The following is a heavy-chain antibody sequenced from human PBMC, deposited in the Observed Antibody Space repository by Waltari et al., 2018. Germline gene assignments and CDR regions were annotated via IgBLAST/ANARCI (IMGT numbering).Heavy chain of an antibody. CDR2: TYYRSRWYN. Sequence: QVQLQQSGPGLVKPSQTLSFTCAISGDSVSSKTAAWNWIRQSPSRGLEWLGRTYYRSRWYNNYAVSVKSRITINQDTSKNQFSLQLSSVTPEDTAVYYCARDPPDGYTYFDYWGQGTLVTVSS. D-gene: IGHD3-16*01. V-gene: IGHV6-1*01. CDR3: ARDPPDGYTYFDY. CDR1: GDSVSSKTAA. J-gene: IGHJ4*02.